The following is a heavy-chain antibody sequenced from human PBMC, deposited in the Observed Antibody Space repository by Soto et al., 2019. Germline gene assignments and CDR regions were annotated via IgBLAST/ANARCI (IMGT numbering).Heavy chain of an antibody. CDR3: AKDGSGGGFNWFDP. Sequence: GGSLRLSCAASGFTFSSYAMSWVRQAPGKGLEWVSAISGSGGSTHYADSLKGRFTISRDNSKNTLYLQMNSLRAEDTAVYYCAKDGSGGGFNWFDPWGQGTLVTVSS. J-gene: IGHJ5*02. V-gene: IGHV3-23*01. D-gene: IGHD3-10*01. CDR1: GFTFSSYA. CDR2: ISGSGGST.